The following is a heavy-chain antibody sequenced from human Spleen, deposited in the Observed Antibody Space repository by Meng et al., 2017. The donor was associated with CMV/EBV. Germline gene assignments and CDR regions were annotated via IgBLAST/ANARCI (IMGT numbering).Heavy chain of an antibody. J-gene: IGHJ4*02. Sequence: ASVKVSCKASGYTFTGYYMNWVRQAPGQGLEWMGWISGFNGKTNYAQKFQGRVTVTTDTPTSTAYMELRSLRSDDTAVYYCARTLESESGSFPRDYWGQGTLVTVSS. CDR1: GYTFTGYY. CDR2: ISGFNGKT. V-gene: IGHV1-18*04. CDR3: ARTLESESGSFPRDY. D-gene: IGHD1-26*01.